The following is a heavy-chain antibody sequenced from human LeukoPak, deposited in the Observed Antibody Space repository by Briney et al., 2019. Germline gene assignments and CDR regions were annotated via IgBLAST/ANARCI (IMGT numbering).Heavy chain of an antibody. V-gene: IGHV4-59*05. CDR1: DGSISIYY. J-gene: IGHJ4*02. CDR3: IRSISTAGIY. D-gene: IGHD6-13*01. CDR2: AHDSGST. Sequence: PSETLSLTCTVSDGSISIYYWGWIRQPPGKGLEWIGSAHDSGSTYYNPSLKSRATISVDTSKNQFSLKLSSVTAADTAVYYCIRSISTAGIYWGQGTLVTVSS.